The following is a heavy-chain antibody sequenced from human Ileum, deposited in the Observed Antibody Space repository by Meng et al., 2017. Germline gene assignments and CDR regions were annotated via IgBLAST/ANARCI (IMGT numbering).Heavy chain of an antibody. CDR3: VKDTPGITGNSLPYYYYGMGV. V-gene: IGHV3-23*01. D-gene: IGHD3-10*01. CDR1: GFTFDNYA. J-gene: IGHJ6*02. Sequence: GESLKISCAAAGFTFDNYAMSWVRHAPGRGLEWVSAISGSGINTYYEDSLKGRFTISRDNSRNTLYLQMNSLRAEDTAIYYCVKDTPGITGNSLPYYYYGMGVWGQGTSVTVSS. CDR2: ISGSGINT.